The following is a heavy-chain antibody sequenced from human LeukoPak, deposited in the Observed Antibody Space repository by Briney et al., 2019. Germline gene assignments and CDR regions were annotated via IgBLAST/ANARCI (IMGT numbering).Heavy chain of an antibody. CDR2: IIPILGIA. Sequence: ASVKVSCKASGGTFSSYAISWVRQAPGQGLEWMGRIIPILGIANYAQKFQGRVTITADKSTSTAYMELSSLRSEDTAVYYCARDVDYVWGSYRYGMDVWGQGTTVTVSS. CDR3: ARDVDYVWGSYRYGMDV. V-gene: IGHV1-69*04. CDR1: GGTFSSYA. D-gene: IGHD3-16*02. J-gene: IGHJ6*02.